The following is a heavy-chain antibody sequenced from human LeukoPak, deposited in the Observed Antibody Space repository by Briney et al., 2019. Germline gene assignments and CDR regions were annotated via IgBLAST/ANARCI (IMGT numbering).Heavy chain of an antibody. CDR1: GGSISSSSHY. CDR2: IYYTEST. V-gene: IGHV4-39*01. CDR3: ARSSYYDTSGYYDY. D-gene: IGHD3-22*01. Sequence: SETLSLTCTVSGGSISSSSHYWGWVRQPPGKGLECFGFIYYTESTYSNPSLKSRVALSIDRTKNQFSLKLSSVTAADTAVYYCARSSYYDTSGYYDYWGQGALVTVSS. J-gene: IGHJ4*02.